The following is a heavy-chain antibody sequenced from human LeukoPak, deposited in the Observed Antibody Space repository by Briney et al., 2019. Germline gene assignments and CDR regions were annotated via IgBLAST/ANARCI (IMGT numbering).Heavy chain of an antibody. D-gene: IGHD3/OR15-3a*01. CDR2: IYYSGST. CDR1: GGSISSGSYY. Sequence: PSETLSLTCTVSGGSISSGSYYWGWIRQPPGKGLEWIGSIYYSGSTYYNPSLKSRVTISVDTSKNQFSLKLSSVTAADTAVYYCARRTGYLQYWYFDLWGRGTLVTVSS. V-gene: IGHV4-39*01. J-gene: IGHJ2*01. CDR3: ARRTGYLQYWYFDL.